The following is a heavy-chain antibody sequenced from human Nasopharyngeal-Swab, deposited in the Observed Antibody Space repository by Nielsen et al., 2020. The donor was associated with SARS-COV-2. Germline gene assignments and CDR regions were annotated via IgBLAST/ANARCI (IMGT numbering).Heavy chain of an antibody. V-gene: IGHV3-21*04. CDR3: AKDPARIVGAPTAAFDF. D-gene: IGHD1-26*01. Sequence: GESLKISCAASGFTFSSYGMNWVRHAPGKGLEWVSSISSSSSYIYYADSVKGRFTISRDNAKNSLYLQMNSLRPEDTALYYCAKDPARIVGAPTAAFDFWGQGTLVTVSS. CDR1: GFTFSSYG. J-gene: IGHJ4*02. CDR2: ISSSSSYI.